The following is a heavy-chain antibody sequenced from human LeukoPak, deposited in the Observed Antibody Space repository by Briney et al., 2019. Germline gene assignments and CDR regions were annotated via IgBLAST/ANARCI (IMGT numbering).Heavy chain of an antibody. CDR1: GFSFSTSP. J-gene: IGHJ6*02. V-gene: IGHV3-23*01. Sequence: GGSLRLSCAASGFSFSTSPMSWVRQPPGKGLEWVSAMNNGPGATFYRDSVRGRFTISRDDSKSTLYLQTNSLRAEDTGTYYCAKTHYDLLDVWGQGTTVTVSS. D-gene: IGHD5-12*01. CDR3: AKTHYDLLDV. CDR2: MNNGPGAT.